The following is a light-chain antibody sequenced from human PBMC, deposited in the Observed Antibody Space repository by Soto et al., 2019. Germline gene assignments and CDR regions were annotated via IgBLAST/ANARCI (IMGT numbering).Light chain of an antibody. CDR2: SNS. CDR1: SSNIKTNG. J-gene: IGLJ2*01. V-gene: IGLV1-44*01. Sequence: QLVLAQPPSASGTPGQTVTISCSGGSSNIKTNGVSWYQQVPGAAPKLLIYSNSQRPSGAPDRFSGSKSGTSASLAISGLQSEDEGSYHCSTWEDSLNGLIFGVGTKITVL. CDR3: STWEDSLNGLI.